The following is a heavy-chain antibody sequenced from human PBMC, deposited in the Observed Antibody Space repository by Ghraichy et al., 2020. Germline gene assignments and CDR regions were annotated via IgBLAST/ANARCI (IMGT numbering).Heavy chain of an antibody. V-gene: IGHV4-39*07. Sequence: ESLNISCTVSGGSISSSSYYWGWIRQPPGKGLEWIGSIYYSGSTYYNPSLKSRVTISVDTSKNQFSLKLSSVTAADTAVYYCARDADGYDILTGYYNTLDYWGQGTLVTVSS. CDR2: IYYSGST. D-gene: IGHD3-9*01. CDR3: ARDADGYDILTGYYNTLDY. CDR1: GGSISSSSYY. J-gene: IGHJ4*02.